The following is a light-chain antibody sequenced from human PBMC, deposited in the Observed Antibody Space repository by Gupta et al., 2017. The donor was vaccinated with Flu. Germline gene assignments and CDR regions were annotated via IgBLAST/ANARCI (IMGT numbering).Light chain of an antibody. CDR2: AAS. Sequence: DFPVTQSPSSLSASVGDRVTITCRASQNIGNYLNWYQQRPGKAPNLLIYAASSLQTGVPSRFSGSGSVTDFTLTISSLQPEDFATYYCQQTYSTLWTFGQGTKVDIK. CDR1: QNIGNY. V-gene: IGKV1-39*01. J-gene: IGKJ1*01. CDR3: QQTYSTLWT.